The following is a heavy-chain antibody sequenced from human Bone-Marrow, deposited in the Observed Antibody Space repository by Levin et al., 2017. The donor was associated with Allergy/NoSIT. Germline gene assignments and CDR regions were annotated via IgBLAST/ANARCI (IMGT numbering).Heavy chain of an antibody. V-gene: IGHV3-30*18. CDR2: ISFDGTDK. CDR1: GFTFSSSG. J-gene: IGHJ6*02. CDR3: AKEIFGVANFYFGMNV. Sequence: LSLTCAASGFTFSSSGMHWVRQAPGKGLEWVAVISFDGTDKYYADSVKGRFTISRDNSRNTLFLQMNGLRAEDTAVYYCAKEIFGVANFYFGMNVWGQGTAVTVSS. D-gene: IGHD3-3*01.